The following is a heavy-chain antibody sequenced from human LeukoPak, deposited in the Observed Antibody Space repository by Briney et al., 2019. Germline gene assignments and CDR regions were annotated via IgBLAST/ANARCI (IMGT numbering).Heavy chain of an antibody. Sequence: PGGSLRLSCVASGILVRSNYMSWVRQAPGKGLEWVSFIDSTGSTYYADSVKGRFTISRDNSRNTLYLQMNSLRVEDTAVYYCARRERLGYSYGRGTLDIWGQGTMVTVSS. CDR2: IDSTGST. V-gene: IGHV3-66*01. CDR1: GILVRSNY. J-gene: IGHJ3*02. D-gene: IGHD5-18*01. CDR3: ARRERLGYSYGRGTLDI.